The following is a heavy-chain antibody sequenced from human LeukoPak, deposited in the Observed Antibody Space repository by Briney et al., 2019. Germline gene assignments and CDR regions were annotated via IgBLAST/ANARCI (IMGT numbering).Heavy chain of an antibody. CDR2: IYYSGST. Sequence: SETLSLTCTVSGGSISSSYWSWIRQPPGKGLEWIGYIYYSGSTNYNPSLKSRVTISVDTSKNQLSLKLSSVTAADTAVYYCARGTYDYVWGSYRYGSFDYWGQGTLVTVSS. V-gene: IGHV4-59*01. D-gene: IGHD3-16*02. J-gene: IGHJ4*02. CDR3: ARGTYDYVWGSYRYGSFDY. CDR1: GGSISSSY.